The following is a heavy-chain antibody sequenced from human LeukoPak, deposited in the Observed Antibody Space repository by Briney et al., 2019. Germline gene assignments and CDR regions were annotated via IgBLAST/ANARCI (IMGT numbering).Heavy chain of an antibody. CDR3: ARESYWGSSAKGFDY. CDR1: GFIFTDYS. Sequence: GGSLRLSCATSGFIFTDYSINWVRQAPGKGLEWISYIDKTSSNIYYADSVKGRFTISRDNAKNSLYLQMNSLRAEDTAIYYCARESYWGSSAKGFDYWGQGTLVTVSS. D-gene: IGHD7-27*01. J-gene: IGHJ4*02. CDR2: IDKTSSNI. V-gene: IGHV3-48*01.